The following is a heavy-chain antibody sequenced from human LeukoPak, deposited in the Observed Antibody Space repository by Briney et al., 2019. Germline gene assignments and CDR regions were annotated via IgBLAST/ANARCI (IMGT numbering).Heavy chain of an antibody. J-gene: IGHJ4*02. Sequence: GGSLRLSCAASGFTFSDSYMSWIRQVPGKGPEWISYISSSGGTIYYADSVKGRFTISRDNAKNSLYLQMNSLRAEDTAVYYCAKEGGDWGEGYFDYWGQGTLVTVSS. CDR2: ISSSGGTI. CDR3: AKEGGDWGEGYFDY. D-gene: IGHD7-27*01. V-gene: IGHV3-11*01. CDR1: GFTFSDSY.